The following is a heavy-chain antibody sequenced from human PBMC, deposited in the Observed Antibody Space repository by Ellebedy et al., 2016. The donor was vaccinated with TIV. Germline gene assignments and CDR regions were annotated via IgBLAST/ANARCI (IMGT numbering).Heavy chain of an antibody. CDR2: INPSGGST. J-gene: IGHJ4*02. D-gene: IGHD1-26*01. Sequence: ASVKVSXKASRYTFTSYYMHWVRQAPGQGLEWMGIINPSGGSTSYAQKFQGRVTMTRDTSTSTVYMELSSLRSEDTAVYYCAPSVEGGSLAFDYWGQGTLVTVSS. V-gene: IGHV1-46*01. CDR1: RYTFTSYY. CDR3: APSVEGGSLAFDY.